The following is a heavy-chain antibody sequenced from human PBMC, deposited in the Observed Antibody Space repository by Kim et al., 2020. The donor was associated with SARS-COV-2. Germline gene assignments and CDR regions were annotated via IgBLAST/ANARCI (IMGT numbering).Heavy chain of an antibody. CDR3: ARDSKGGYYGMDV. CDR2: IYYSGST. Sequence: SETLSLTCIVSGGSISSSSFYWGWIRQPPGKGLEWLGRIYYSGSTYYSPSLKSRLTISLDTSKNHFSLKLSPVTAADTAVYYCARDSKGGYYGMDVWGQGTTVTVSS. J-gene: IGHJ6*02. CDR1: GGSISSSSFY. V-gene: IGHV4-39*07.